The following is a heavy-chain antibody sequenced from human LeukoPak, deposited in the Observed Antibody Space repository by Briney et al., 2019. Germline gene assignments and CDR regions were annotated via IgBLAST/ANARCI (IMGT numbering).Heavy chain of an antibody. Sequence: ASVKVSCKASGYTFSNHYIHWVRQAPGQGLEWMGSINPSGGGTTYAQKFQGRVTMTEDTSTDTAYMELSSLRSEDTAVYYCATERNNWNDGDAFDIWGQGTMVTVSS. CDR2: INPSGGGT. CDR1: GYTFSNHY. V-gene: IGHV1-46*01. CDR3: ATERNNWNDGDAFDI. J-gene: IGHJ3*02. D-gene: IGHD1-20*01.